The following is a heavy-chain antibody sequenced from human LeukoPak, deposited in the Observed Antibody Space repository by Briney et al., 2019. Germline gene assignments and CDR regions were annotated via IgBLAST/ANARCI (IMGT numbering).Heavy chain of an antibody. Sequence: SETLSLTCTVSGGSISSYYWSWIRQPPGKGLEWIGYIYCSGSTNYNPSLKSRVTISVDTSKNQFSLKLSSVTAADTAVYYCARAEGEYGDYNYYYYYGMDVWGQGTTVTVSS. V-gene: IGHV4-59*01. CDR3: ARAEGEYGDYNYYYYYGMDV. J-gene: IGHJ6*02. D-gene: IGHD4-17*01. CDR2: IYCSGST. CDR1: GGSISSYY.